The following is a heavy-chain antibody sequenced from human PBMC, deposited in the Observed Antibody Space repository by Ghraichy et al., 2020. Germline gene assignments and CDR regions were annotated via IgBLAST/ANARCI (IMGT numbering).Heavy chain of an antibody. CDR3: ARDWGYCSGGRCYSDAFDI. Sequence: LSLTCAASGFTFSSYSMNWVRQAPGRGLEWVSSIDSSSSYIYYADSLKGRFTISRDNAKNSLYLQMSSLRAEDTAVYYCARDWGYCSGGRCYSDAFDIWGQGTMVTVSS. CDR1: GFTFSSYS. V-gene: IGHV3-21*01. D-gene: IGHD2-15*01. CDR2: IDSSSSYI. J-gene: IGHJ3*02.